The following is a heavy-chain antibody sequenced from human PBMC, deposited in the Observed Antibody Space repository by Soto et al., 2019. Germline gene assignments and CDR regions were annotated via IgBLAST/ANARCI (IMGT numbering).Heavy chain of an antibody. J-gene: IGHJ4*02. Sequence: QVQLVQSGAEVKKPGSSVKLSCKTSGGTFRNYAINWVRQAPGQGLEWMGGSIPVFGTANYAQTFQGRFTIPADESTNTAYMELSSLRSEYTAVYYCAIPLPKQQLVRGAFDHWGQGTLVTVAS. CDR2: SIPVFGTA. CDR3: AIPLPKQQLVRGAFDH. V-gene: IGHV1-69*01. D-gene: IGHD6-13*01. CDR1: GGTFRNYA.